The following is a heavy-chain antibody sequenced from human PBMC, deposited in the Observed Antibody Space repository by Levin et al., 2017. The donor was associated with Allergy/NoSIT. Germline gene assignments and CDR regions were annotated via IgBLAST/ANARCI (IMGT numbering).Heavy chain of an antibody. J-gene: IGHJ4*02. CDR1: GFTFSDYY. CDR3: ARDGTYGSFDY. Sequence: LSLTCAASGFTFSDYYMSWIRQAPGKGLEWVSYISSSSSYTNYADSVKGRFTISRDNAKNSLYLQMNSLRAEDTAVYYCARDGTYGSFDYWGQGTLVTVSS. D-gene: IGHD3-10*01. CDR2: ISSSSSYT. V-gene: IGHV3-11*05.